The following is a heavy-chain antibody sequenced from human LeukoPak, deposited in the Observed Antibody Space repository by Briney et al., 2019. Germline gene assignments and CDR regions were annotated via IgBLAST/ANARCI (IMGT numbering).Heavy chain of an antibody. D-gene: IGHD5-12*01. CDR2: IYHSGST. CDR3: AREVATCDSGFDY. Sequence: SGTLSLTCAVSGGSISSSNWWSWVRQPPGKGLEWIGEIYHSGSTNYNPSLKSRVTISVDKSKNQFSLKLSSVTAADTAVYYCAREVATCDSGFDYWGQGTLVTVSS. J-gene: IGHJ4*02. V-gene: IGHV4-4*02. CDR1: GGSISSSNW.